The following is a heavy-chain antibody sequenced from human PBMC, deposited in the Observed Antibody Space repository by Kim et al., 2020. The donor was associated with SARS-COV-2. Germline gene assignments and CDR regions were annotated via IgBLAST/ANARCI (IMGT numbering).Heavy chain of an antibody. CDR1: GGSISSSSYY. CDR2: IYYSGST. CDR3: ARHLGGDDYGDKNWSPNWFDP. V-gene: IGHV4-39*01. J-gene: IGHJ5*02. Sequence: SETLSLTCTVSGGSISSSSYYWGWIRQPPGKGLEWIGSIYYSGSTYYNPSLKSRVTISVDTSKNQFSLKLSSVTAADTAVYYCARHLGGDDYGDKNWSPNWFDPWGQGTLVTVSS. D-gene: IGHD4-17*01.